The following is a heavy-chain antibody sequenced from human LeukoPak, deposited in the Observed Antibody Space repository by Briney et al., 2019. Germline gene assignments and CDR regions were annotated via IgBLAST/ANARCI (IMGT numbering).Heavy chain of an antibody. Sequence: SETLSLTCTVSGGSISSYYWSWIRQPPGKGLEWIGYIYYSGSTNYNPSLKSRVTISVDTSKNQFSLKLSSVTAADTAVYYCARFFGRAYYYYGMDAWGQGTTVTVSS. CDR3: ARFFGRAYYYYGMDA. J-gene: IGHJ6*02. CDR1: GGSISSYY. CDR2: IYYSGST. D-gene: IGHD3-16*01. V-gene: IGHV4-59*01.